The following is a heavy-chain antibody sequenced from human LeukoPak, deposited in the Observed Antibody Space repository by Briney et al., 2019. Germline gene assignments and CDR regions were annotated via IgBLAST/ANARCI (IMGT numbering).Heavy chain of an antibody. D-gene: IGHD3-22*01. V-gene: IGHV3-23*01. CDR3: TKDLYYDSSGFDY. Sequence: GGSLRLSCTASGFTFGDYAMTWVRQAPGKGLEWVSAISGSGGSTYYADSVKGRFTISRDNSKNTLYLQMDSLRAEDTAVYYCTKDLYYDSSGFDYWGQGTLVTVSS. CDR1: GFTFGDYA. CDR2: ISGSGGST. J-gene: IGHJ4*02.